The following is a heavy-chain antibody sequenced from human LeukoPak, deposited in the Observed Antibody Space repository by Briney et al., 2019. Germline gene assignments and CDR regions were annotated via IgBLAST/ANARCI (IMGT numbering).Heavy chain of an antibody. D-gene: IGHD1-1*01. CDR2: IYPGDSDT. V-gene: IGHV5-51*01. Sequence: GASLQISCKGSGYIFTSYWIGWVRQVPGKGLEWMGIIYPGDSDTRYSPSFQGQVTISADKSISTAYLQWSSLKASDTAMYYCARLSDDSFDFWGQGTLVTVSS. CDR3: ARLSDDSFDF. J-gene: IGHJ4*02. CDR1: GYIFTSYW.